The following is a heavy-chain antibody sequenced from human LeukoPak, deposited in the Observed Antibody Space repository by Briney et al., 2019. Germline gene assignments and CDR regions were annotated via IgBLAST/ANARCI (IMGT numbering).Heavy chain of an antibody. D-gene: IGHD3-10*01. Sequence: ASVKVSCKASGYTFTGYYMHWVRQAPGQGLEWMGWINPNSGGTNYAQKVQGRVTMTRDTSISTAYMELSRLRSDDTAVYYCARDLLWFGELLTYYYYGMDVWGQGTTVTVSS. CDR1: GYTFTGYY. V-gene: IGHV1-2*02. CDR2: INPNSGGT. CDR3: ARDLLWFGELLTYYYYGMDV. J-gene: IGHJ6*02.